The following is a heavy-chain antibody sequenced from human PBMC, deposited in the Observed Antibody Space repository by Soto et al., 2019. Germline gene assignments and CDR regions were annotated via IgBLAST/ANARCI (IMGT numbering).Heavy chain of an antibody. D-gene: IGHD1-1*01. CDR1: GGTFSSSS. Sequence: SVKVSCKASGGTFSSSSISWVREAPGKGLEWMGGIIPNFGSSNYAPSLQGRVTFTADTSTSAAYMELSGLRSEDTAFYYCAKGFNNNGDVFDLGGQGPMVTSPQ. CDR3: AKGFNNNGDVFDL. V-gene: IGHV1-69*06. CDR2: IIPNFGSS. J-gene: IGHJ5*02.